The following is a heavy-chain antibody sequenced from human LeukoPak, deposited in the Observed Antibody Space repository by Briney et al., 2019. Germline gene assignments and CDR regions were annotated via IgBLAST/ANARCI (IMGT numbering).Heavy chain of an antibody. J-gene: IGHJ6*02. Sequence: GASVKVSCKASGYTFTSYAMHWVRQAPGQRLEWMGWINAGNGNTKYSQKFQGRVIITRDTSASTAYMELSSLRSEDTAVYYCAASLRPYYYYGMDVWGQGTTVTVSS. CDR3: AASLRPYYYYGMDV. CDR1: GYTFTSYA. D-gene: IGHD5/OR15-5a*01. V-gene: IGHV1-3*01. CDR2: INAGNGNT.